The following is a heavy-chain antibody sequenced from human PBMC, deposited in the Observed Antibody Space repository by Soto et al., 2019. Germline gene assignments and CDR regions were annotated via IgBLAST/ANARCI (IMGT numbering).Heavy chain of an antibody. CDR3: ARDHSISSSGAWWLDL. J-gene: IGHJ5*02. V-gene: IGHV1-46*01. CDR2: INPSGGNT. CDR1: GYTFTSNY. Sequence: GASVKVSCKASGYTFTSNYIHWVRRAPGQGLEWMGTINPSGGNTNYAQKFQGRVTMTRDTSTSTVYMDLRSLTSEDTAVYYCARDHSISSSGAWWLDLWGQGTLVTVSS. D-gene: IGHD6-13*01.